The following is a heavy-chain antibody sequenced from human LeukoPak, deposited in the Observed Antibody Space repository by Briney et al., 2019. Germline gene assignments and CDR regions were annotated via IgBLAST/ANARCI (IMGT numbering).Heavy chain of an antibody. D-gene: IGHD3-16*01. CDR3: ARGLYYFDY. J-gene: IGHJ4*02. V-gene: IGHV3-30*02. CDR1: GFTFSSYG. Sequence: GGSLRLSCAASGFTFSSYGMHWVRQAPGKGLEWVAFIRYDGGETFYADFVKGRFTISRDNSKNTLYLQMNSLRAEDTAVYYCARGLYYFDYWGQGTLVTVSS. CDR2: IRYDGGET.